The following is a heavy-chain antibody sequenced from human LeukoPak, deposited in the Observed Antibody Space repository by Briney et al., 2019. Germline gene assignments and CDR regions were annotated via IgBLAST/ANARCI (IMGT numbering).Heavy chain of an antibody. CDR1: GFIFSSYA. D-gene: IGHD3-3*01. Sequence: PGGSLRLSCSASGFIFSSYAMHWVRQAPGKGLEWVAVISYDGSNKYHAESVKGRFSISRDNSKNTLYLQMNSLRAEDTAVYYCARESGWGLPHAFDFWGQGTMVTVSS. V-gene: IGHV3-30*04. CDR2: ISYDGSNK. CDR3: ARESGWGLPHAFDF. J-gene: IGHJ3*01.